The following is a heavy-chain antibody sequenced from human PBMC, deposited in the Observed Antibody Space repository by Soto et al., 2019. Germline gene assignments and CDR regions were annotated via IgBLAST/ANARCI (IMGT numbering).Heavy chain of an antibody. J-gene: IGHJ4*02. V-gene: IGHV3-9*01. CDR3: AKATSIAVAGTIDY. CDR1: GFTFDDYA. CDR2: ISWNSGSI. Sequence: EVQLVDSGGGLVQPGRSLRLSCAASGFTFDDYAMHWVRQAPGKGLEWVSGISWNSGSIGYADSVKGRFTISRDNAKNSLYLQMNSLRAEDTALYYCAKATSIAVAGTIDYWGQGTLVTVSS. D-gene: IGHD6-19*01.